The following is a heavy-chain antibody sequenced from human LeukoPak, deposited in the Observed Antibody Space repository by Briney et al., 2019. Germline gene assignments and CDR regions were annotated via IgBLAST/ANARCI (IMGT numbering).Heavy chain of an antibody. V-gene: IGHV3-23*01. CDR2: ISGSGGST. J-gene: IGHJ4*02. CDR1: GFTFISYA. D-gene: IGHD5-12*01. Sequence: GGSLRLSCAASGFTFISYAMSWVRQARGKGLEWVSAISGSGGSTYYADSVKGRFTISRDNSKNTLYLQMNSLRAEDTAVYYCAKEKPYGGYTGRYFDYWGQGTLVTVSS. CDR3: AKEKPYGGYTGRYFDY.